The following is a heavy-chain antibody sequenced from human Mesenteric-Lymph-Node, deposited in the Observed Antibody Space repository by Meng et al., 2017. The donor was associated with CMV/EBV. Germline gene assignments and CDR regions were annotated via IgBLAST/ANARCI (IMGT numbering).Heavy chain of an antibody. Sequence: QVQVHEWGAGLLKPSETLPVTCAVYGGSFSGYYWNWIRQSPEKGLEWIGEINHSGSTTYNPSFTSRIIISVDTSTNQISLNMSSVTAADTAVYYCARGSSYDILTGYFDYWGQGALVTVSS. CDR1: GGSFSGYY. J-gene: IGHJ4*02. CDR3: ARGSSYDILTGYFDY. D-gene: IGHD3-9*01. V-gene: IGHV4-34*01. CDR2: INHSGST.